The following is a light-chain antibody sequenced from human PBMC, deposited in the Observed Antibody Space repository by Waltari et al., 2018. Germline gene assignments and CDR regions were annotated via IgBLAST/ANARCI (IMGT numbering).Light chain of an antibody. CDR2: KAS. J-gene: IGKJ4*01. Sequence: DIQMTQSPSTLSASVGDRVTITCRASQSISCWLAWYQQKPGKPPKLLIYKASSLESGVPSRFSGSGSGTEFTLTINSLQPDDFATYYCQHYYSYPLTFGGGTKVEIK. V-gene: IGKV1-5*03. CDR3: QHYYSYPLT. CDR1: QSISCW.